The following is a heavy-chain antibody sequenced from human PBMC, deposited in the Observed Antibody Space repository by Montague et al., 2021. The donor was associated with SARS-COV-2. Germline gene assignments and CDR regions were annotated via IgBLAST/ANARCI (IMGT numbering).Heavy chain of an antibody. V-gene: IGHV4-59*13. J-gene: IGHJ4*02. CDR2: ITYRGST. CDR1: ADSITNNY. D-gene: IGHD1-26*01. CDR3: ARGGMYLSY. Sequence: SETLSLTCTVPADSITNNYWTWIRQSPGKGLEWIGHITYRGSTTYNPSLKSRVTTSIDTSKNQFSLILKSVTAADTAVYYCARGGMYLSYWGQGTLVTVSS.